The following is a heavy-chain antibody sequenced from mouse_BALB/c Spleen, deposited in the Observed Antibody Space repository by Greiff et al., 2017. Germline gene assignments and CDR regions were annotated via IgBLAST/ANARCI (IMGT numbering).Heavy chain of an antibody. D-gene: IGHD2-1*01. CDR1: GFTFNTYA. J-gene: IGHJ4*01. CDR2: IRSKSNNYAT. V-gene: IGHV10-1*02. CDR3: VRLYSWAMDY. Sequence: EVHLVESGGGLVQPKGSLKLSCAASGFTFNTYAMNWVRQAPGKGLEWVARIRSKSNNYATYYADSVKDRFTISRDDSQSMLYLQMNNLKTEDTAMYYCVRLYSWAMDYWGQGTSVTVSS.